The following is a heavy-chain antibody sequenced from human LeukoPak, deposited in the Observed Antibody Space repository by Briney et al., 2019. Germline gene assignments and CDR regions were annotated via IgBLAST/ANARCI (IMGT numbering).Heavy chain of an antibody. CDR2: IYYSGST. Sequence: SETLSLTCTVSGVSISSGDYYWSWIRQPPGKGLEWIGYIYYSGSTYYNPSLKSRVTISVDTSKNQFSLKLSSVTAADTAVYYCARGKGVRGVPETYNWFDPWGQGTLVTVSS. CDR3: ARGKGVRGVPETYNWFDP. D-gene: IGHD3-10*01. J-gene: IGHJ5*02. V-gene: IGHV4-30-4*01. CDR1: GVSISSGDYY.